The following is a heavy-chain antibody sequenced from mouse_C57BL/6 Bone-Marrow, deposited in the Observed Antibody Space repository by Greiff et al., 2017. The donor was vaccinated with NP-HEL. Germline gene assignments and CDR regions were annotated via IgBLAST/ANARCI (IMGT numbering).Heavy chain of an antibody. CDR3: TRDGNYFYYYAMDY. CDR2: IYPGNSDT. J-gene: IGHJ4*01. V-gene: IGHV1-5*01. Sequence: VQLQQSGTVLARPGASVKMSCKTSGYTFTSYWMHWVKQRPGQGLEWIGAIYPGNSDTSYNQKFRGKAKLTAVTSASTAYMELSSLTNEDSAVYYCTRDGNYFYYYAMDYWGQGTSVTVSS. CDR1: GYTFTSYW. D-gene: IGHD2-1*01.